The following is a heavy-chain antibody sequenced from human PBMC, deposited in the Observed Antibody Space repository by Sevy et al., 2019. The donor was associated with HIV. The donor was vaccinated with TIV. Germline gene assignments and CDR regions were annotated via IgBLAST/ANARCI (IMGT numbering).Heavy chain of an antibody. CDR1: GFTFSTST. D-gene: IGHD2-15*01. V-gene: IGHV3-21*01. Sequence: GGSLRLSCAASGFTFSTSTMNWVRQAPGQGLQWVSLITSSGSYILYADSVKGRFTISRDNAKNSVFLQMNSLRVEDTAVYYCVRDGWNYWGQGTLVTVSS. CDR3: VRDGWNY. J-gene: IGHJ4*02. CDR2: ITSSGSYI.